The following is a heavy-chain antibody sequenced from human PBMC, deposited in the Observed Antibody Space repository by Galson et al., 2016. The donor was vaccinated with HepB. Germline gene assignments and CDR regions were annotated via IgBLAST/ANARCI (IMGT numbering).Heavy chain of an antibody. CDR3: VLLAY. CDR2: ISPNGSTT. CDR1: GFTFSGYS. Sequence: SLRLSCAASGFTFSGYSMNWVRQAPGKGLEWLSYISPNGSTTYYAESVKGRFTVSRDSAKSSVYLQMDSLRAEDTAVYYCVLLAYWGQGTQVTVSS. D-gene: IGHD2-15*01. V-gene: IGHV3-48*04. J-gene: IGHJ4*02.